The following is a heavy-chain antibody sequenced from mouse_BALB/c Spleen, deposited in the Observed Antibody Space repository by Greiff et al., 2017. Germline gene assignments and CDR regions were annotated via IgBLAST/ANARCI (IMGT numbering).Heavy chain of an antibody. D-gene: IGHD1-1*01. CDR3: ARSLLRYYAMDY. Sequence: VQLQQPGAELVKPGASVKLSCKASGYTFTSYWMHWVKQRPGQGLEWIGYINPSTGYTEYNQKFKDKATLTADKSSSTAYMQLSSLTSEDSAVYYCARSLLRYYAMDYWGQGTSVTVSS. CDR1: GYTFTSYW. V-gene: IGHV1-7*01. CDR2: INPSTGYT. J-gene: IGHJ4*01.